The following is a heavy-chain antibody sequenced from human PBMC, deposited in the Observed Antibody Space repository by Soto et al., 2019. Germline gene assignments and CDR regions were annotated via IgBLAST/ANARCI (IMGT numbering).Heavy chain of an antibody. CDR1: GYTFTSYG. Sequence: QVQLVQSGAEVKKPGASVKVSCKASGYTFTSYGISWVRQAPGQGLEWMGWISAYNGNTNYAQKRQGRVTMTTDTSTSTAYMELRSLRSDDTAVYYCARDAPSYGGTPYYYYGMDVWGQGTTVTVSS. J-gene: IGHJ6*02. V-gene: IGHV1-18*01. CDR3: ARDAPSYGGTPYYYYGMDV. CDR2: ISAYNGNT. D-gene: IGHD4-17*01.